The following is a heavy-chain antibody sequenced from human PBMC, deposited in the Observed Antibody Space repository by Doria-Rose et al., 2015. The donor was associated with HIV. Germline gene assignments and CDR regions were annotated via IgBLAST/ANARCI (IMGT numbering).Heavy chain of an antibody. CDR3: ARIHSLSSSSLGH. J-gene: IGHJ4*02. CDR2: LNVGNGDT. Sequence: HWVRQAPGQRLEWMGWLNVGNGDTRYSRKFQDRVTITSDTSANTGYMALSSLRSEGTAVYYCARIHSLSSSSLGHWGQGTLVTVSS. D-gene: IGHD6-13*01. V-gene: IGHV1-3*01.